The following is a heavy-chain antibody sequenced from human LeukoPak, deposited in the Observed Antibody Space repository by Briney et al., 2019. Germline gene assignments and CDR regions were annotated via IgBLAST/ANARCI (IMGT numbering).Heavy chain of an antibody. J-gene: IGHJ4*02. CDR2: IYSGGST. D-gene: IGHD6-13*01. Sequence: GGSLRLSCAASGFTVSSNYMSWVRQAPGKGLERVSVIYSGGSTYYADSVKGRFTISRDNSKNTPYLQMNSLRAEDTAVYYCARFDSSSWYYFDYWGQGTLVTVSS. CDR3: ARFDSSSWYYFDY. V-gene: IGHV3-53*01. CDR1: GFTVSSNY.